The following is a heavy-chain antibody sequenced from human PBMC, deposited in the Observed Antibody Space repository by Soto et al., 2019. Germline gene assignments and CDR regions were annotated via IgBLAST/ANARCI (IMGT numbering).Heavy chain of an antibody. J-gene: IGHJ4*02. D-gene: IGHD2-2*02. V-gene: IGHV3-64D*06. Sequence: GGSLRLSCSASGFTFSSYAMHWVRQAPGKGLEYVSAIGSNGGSTYYADSVKGRFTISRDNSKNTLYLQMSSLRAEDTAVYYCVKDMGYCSSTSCYSGVYWGQGTLVTVSS. CDR1: GFTFSSYA. CDR3: VKDMGYCSSTSCYSGVY. CDR2: IGSNGGST.